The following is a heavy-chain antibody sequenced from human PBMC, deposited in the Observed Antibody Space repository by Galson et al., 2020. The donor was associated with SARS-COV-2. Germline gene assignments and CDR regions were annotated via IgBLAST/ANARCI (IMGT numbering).Heavy chain of an antibody. J-gene: IGHJ4*02. CDR2: IYYNGGST. D-gene: IGHD4-17*01. CDR3: AREYGDVFDY. V-gene: IGHV4-59*01. Sequence: SETLSLTCTVSGGSISSYYWSWIRQPPGKGLEWIGYIYYNGGSTNYNPSLKSRVSISLDTSKNQFSLKLTSVTTADTAIYFCAREYGDVFDYWGQGTLVAVSS. CDR1: GGSISSYY.